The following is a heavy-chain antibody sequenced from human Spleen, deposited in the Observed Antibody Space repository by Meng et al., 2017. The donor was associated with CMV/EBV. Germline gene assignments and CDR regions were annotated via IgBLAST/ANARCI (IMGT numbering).Heavy chain of an antibody. D-gene: IGHD3-3*01. CDR1: GFAFSDYH. J-gene: IGHJ4*02. CDR3: ARDRYDFWSGYPEDY. V-gene: IGHV3-20*04. Sequence: GGSLRLSCAASGFAFSDYHMSWVRQAPGKGLEWVSGTNWNGGSTGYAHSVKGRFKIFRDNAKNFLYLQMKSLRADDTALYYCARDRYDFWSGYPEDYWGQGTLVTV. CDR2: TNWNGGST.